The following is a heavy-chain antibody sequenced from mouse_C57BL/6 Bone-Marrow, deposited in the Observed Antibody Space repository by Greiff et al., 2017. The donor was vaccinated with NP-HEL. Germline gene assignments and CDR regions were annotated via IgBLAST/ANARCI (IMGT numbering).Heavy chain of an antibody. Sequence: DVKLVESGAELVRPGASVKLSCTASGFNIKDDYMHWVKQRPEQGLEWIGWIDPENGDTEYASKFQGKATITADTSSNTAYLQLSSLTSEDTAVYYCTLYYYGSSRGYFDYWGQGTTLTVSS. CDR2: IDPENGDT. CDR3: TLYYYGSSRGYFDY. CDR1: GFNIKDDY. D-gene: IGHD1-1*01. V-gene: IGHV14-4*01. J-gene: IGHJ2*01.